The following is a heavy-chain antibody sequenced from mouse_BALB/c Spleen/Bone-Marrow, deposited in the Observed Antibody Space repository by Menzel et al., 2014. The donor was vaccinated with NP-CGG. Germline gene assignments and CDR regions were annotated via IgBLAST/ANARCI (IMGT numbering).Heavy chain of an antibody. CDR2: IWAGGST. J-gene: IGHJ3*01. V-gene: IGHV2-9*02. Sequence: VMLVESGPGLVAPSQSLSITCTVSGFSLTSYGAHWVRQPPGKGLEWLGVIWAGGSTNYNSALMSRLSISKDNSKSQVFLKMNSQQTDDTAMYYCARDYDYSAWFAYWGQGTLVTVSA. CDR1: GFSLTSYG. D-gene: IGHD2-4*01. CDR3: ARDYDYSAWFAY.